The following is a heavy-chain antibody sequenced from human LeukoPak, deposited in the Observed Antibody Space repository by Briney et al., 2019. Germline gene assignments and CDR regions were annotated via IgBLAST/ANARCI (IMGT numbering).Heavy chain of an antibody. J-gene: IGHJ4*02. CDR2: IYYSGST. D-gene: IGHD5-18*01. CDR1: GGSISDYY. CDR3: AXXXVDTAMVGVTYFDY. Sequence: PSETLSLTCTVSGGSISDYYWTWIRQPPGKGLEWIGYIYYSGSTNYNPSLKSRVTISVDTSRNQFSLKLSSVTAADTAIYYCAXXXVDTAMVGVTYFDYWGQGTLVTVSS. V-gene: IGHV4-59*01.